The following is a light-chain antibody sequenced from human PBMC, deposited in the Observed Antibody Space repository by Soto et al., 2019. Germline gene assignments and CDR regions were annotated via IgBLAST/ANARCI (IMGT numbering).Light chain of an antibody. V-gene: IGLV1-40*01. Sequence: QSALTQPPSVSGAPGQRVTISCTGSSSNIGAGYDVHWYQQLPGTAPKLLVYGNTNRPSGVPDRFSGSKSGTSASLAITGLQAGDEADYSCQSYDNSPSGNSVFGTGTKVTVL. CDR3: QSYDNSPSGNSV. J-gene: IGLJ1*01. CDR2: GNT. CDR1: SSNIGAGYD.